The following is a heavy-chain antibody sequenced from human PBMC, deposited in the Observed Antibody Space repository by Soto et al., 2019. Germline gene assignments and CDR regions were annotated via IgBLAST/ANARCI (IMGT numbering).Heavy chain of an antibody. D-gene: IGHD3-16*02. CDR1: GFTFDDYA. V-gene: IGHV3-9*01. Sequence: EVQLVESGGGLVQPGRSLRLSCEASGFTFDDYAMHLVRQAPGKGLEWVSGISWNSGSIGYADSVKGRFTISRDNAKNSLYLQMNSLRAEDTALYYCAKSGDYVWGSYRYTTEYYFDYWGQGTLVTVSS. CDR2: ISWNSGSI. J-gene: IGHJ4*02. CDR3: AKSGDYVWGSYRYTTEYYFDY.